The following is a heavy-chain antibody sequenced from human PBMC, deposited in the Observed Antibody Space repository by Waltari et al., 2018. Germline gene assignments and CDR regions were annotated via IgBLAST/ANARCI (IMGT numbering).Heavy chain of an antibody. CDR2: TDPDPGDSDI. D-gene: IGHD3-9*01. J-gene: IGHJ5*02. CDR1: GYIFTSYW. CDR3: VRGLLGGYERGWFDP. V-gene: IGHV5-51*01. Sequence: EVQLVQSGAEVKKPGESLKISCKASGYIFTSYWIGWVRQRPGKGLEWIGTTDPDPGDSDIRYSPSFQGRVTISADKSVTTVYLHWSSLEASDTAIYYCVRGLLGGYERGWFDPWGQGTLVTVSS.